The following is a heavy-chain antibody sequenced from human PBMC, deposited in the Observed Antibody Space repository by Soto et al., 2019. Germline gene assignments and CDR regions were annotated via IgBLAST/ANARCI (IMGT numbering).Heavy chain of an antibody. CDR2: ISYSGST. J-gene: IGHJ6*02. D-gene: IGHD4-4*01. CDR1: GGSIKNSGYY. Sequence: SETMSLTCTVSGGSIKNSGYYWSWIRQHPEKGLEWIGYISYSGSTDYAPSLKSRVTMSVDTSKNQFSLNLTSVTAADTAVYYCGRDAVTKRDFYYYGMDVWGRGTTVTVSS. V-gene: IGHV4-31*02. CDR3: GRDAVTKRDFYYYGMDV.